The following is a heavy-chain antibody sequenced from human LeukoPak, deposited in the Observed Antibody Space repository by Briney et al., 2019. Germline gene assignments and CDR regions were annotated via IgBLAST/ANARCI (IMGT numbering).Heavy chain of an antibody. CDR2: ISSDGGYI. D-gene: IGHD2-2*01. J-gene: IGHJ4*02. CDR3: ARGNAPLPFDY. CDR1: GFTFGDRA. V-gene: IGHV3-21*01. Sequence: PGRSLRLSCITSGFTFGDRAMSWVRQAPGKGLEWVSSISSDGGYIYYADSVKGRFTISRDNAKNSVYLQMKSLRAEDTAVYYCARGNAPLPFDYWGQGTLVTVSS.